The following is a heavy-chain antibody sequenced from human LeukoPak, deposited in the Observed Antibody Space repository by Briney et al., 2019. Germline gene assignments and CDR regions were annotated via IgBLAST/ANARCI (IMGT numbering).Heavy chain of an antibody. CDR1: GYTFTGYY. D-gene: IGHD4/OR15-4a*01. CDR2: INPNSGGT. Sequence: ASVKVSCKASGYTFTGYYMHWVRQAPGQGLEWMGWINPNSGGTNYAQKFQGRVTMTRDTSISTAYMELSRLRSDDTAVYYCARDQNPRTIRFDYWGQGTLVTVSS. CDR3: ARDQNPRTIRFDY. J-gene: IGHJ4*02. V-gene: IGHV1-2*02.